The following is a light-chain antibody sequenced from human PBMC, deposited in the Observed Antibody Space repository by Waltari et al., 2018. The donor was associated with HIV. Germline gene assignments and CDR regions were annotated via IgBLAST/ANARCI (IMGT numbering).Light chain of an antibody. CDR2: RDK. CDR3: QSADSTGTYWV. Sequence: SYELTQPPSPSVSPGQTARIPCPGDATPPQYVCVYQQRPAQAPVLVIYRDKERPSGIPDRFSGSSAGTTVTLTISGVQAEDEADYYCQSADSTGTYWVFGGGTKLTVL. V-gene: IGLV3-25*03. CDR1: ATPPQY. J-gene: IGLJ3*02.